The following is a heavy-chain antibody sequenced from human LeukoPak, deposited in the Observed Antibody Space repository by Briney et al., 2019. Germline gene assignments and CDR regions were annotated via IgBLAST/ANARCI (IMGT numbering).Heavy chain of an antibody. V-gene: IGHV1-24*01. CDR3: AANNWNYPGY. J-gene: IGHJ4*02. D-gene: IGHD1-7*01. Sequence: ASVKVSCKVSGYTLTELSMHWVRQAPGKGLEWMGGFDPEDGETIYAQKFQGRVTMTEDTSTDTAYMELSRLRSDDTAVYYCAANNWNYPGYWGQGTLVTVSS. CDR1: GYTLTELS. CDR2: FDPEDGET.